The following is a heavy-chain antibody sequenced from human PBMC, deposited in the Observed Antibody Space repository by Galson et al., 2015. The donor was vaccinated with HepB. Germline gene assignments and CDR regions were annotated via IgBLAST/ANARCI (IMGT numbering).Heavy chain of an antibody. D-gene: IGHD4-23*01. J-gene: IGHJ4*02. CDR1: GFTVSSNY. V-gene: IGHV3-53*01. CDR3: ARDGRPDYGGMPFDY. CDR2: IYSGGNT. Sequence: SLRLSCAASGFTVSSNYMSWVRQAPGKGLECVSVIYSGGNTYYTDSVKGRFTISRDNSKNTLYLQVNSLRAEDTAVYYCARDGRPDYGGMPFDYWGQGTLVTVSS.